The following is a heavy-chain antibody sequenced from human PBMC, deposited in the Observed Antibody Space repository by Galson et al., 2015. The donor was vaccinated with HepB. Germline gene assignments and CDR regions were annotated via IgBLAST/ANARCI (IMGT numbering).Heavy chain of an antibody. CDR2: IIPIFGTA. Sequence: QSGAEVKKPGESLKTSCKASGGTFSSYAISWVRQAPGQGLEWMGGIIPIFGTANYAQKFQGRVTITADESTSTAYMELSSLRSEDTAVYYCARDHSRGGIVGSIPSYNCFDPWGQGTLVTVSS. CDR3: ARDHSRGGIVGSIPSYNCFDP. CDR1: GGTFSSYA. D-gene: IGHD1-26*01. J-gene: IGHJ5*02. V-gene: IGHV1-69*01.